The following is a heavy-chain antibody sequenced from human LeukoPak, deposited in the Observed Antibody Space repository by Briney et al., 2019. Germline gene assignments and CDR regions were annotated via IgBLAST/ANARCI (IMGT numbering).Heavy chain of an antibody. J-gene: IGHJ6*03. CDR2: IYPGYSHT. Sequence: GESLKISCKGSGYSFTSYWIGWVRQMPGKGLEWMGFIYPGYSHTRYSPSFQAQVTISADNSISTAYLQWSSLKASDTAMYYCARRSAMVDYYYMDVWGKGTTVTVSS. V-gene: IGHV5-51*01. CDR1: GYSFTSYW. D-gene: IGHD5-18*01. CDR3: ARRSAMVDYYYMDV.